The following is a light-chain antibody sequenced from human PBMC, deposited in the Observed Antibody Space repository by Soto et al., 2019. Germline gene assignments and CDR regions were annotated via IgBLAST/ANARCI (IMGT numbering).Light chain of an antibody. J-gene: IGLJ1*01. V-gene: IGLV1-40*01. CDR2: GNS. CDR3: QSYDSSLSGYV. Sequence: QSVLTQPPSVSGAPGQRVTISCTGRSSNIGAGYDVHWYQQLPGTAPKLLIYGNSNRPSGVPDRFSGSKSGTSASLAITGLQAEDEADHYCQSYDSSLSGYVFGTGTKVTVL. CDR1: SSNIGAGYD.